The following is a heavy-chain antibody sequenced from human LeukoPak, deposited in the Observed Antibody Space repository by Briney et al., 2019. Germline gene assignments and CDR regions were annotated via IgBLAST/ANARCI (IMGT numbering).Heavy chain of an antibody. Sequence: GGSLRLSCAASGFTFSNAWMSWVRQAPGKGLEWVSGISGNGVSTYYADSVKGRFTISRDNSKKTLYLQMNSLRAEDTAVYYCAKSITMIVVSEGAFDIWGQGTMVTVSS. D-gene: IGHD3-22*01. CDR1: GFTFSNAW. V-gene: IGHV3-23*01. CDR3: AKSITMIVVSEGAFDI. CDR2: ISGNGVST. J-gene: IGHJ3*02.